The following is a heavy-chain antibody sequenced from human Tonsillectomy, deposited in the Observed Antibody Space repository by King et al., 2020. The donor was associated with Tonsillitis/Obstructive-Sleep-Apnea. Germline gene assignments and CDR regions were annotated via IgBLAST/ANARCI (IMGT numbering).Heavy chain of an antibody. CDR1: GGSISSGGYY. CDR3: ARVTADCSSTSCYAGSGGYYYYYMDV. J-gene: IGHJ6*03. CDR2: IYYSGST. V-gene: IGHV4-31*01. Sequence: QLQESGPGLVKPSQTLSLTCTVSGGSISSGGYYWSWIRQHPGKGLEWIGYIYYSGSTYYNPSLKSLVTISVETSKNQFSLKLGSVTAADTAVYYCARVTADCSSTSCYAGSGGYYYYYMDVWGKGTTVTVSS. D-gene: IGHD2-2*01.